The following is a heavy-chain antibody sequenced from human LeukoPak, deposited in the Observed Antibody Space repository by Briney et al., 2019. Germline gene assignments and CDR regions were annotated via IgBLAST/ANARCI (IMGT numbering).Heavy chain of an antibody. J-gene: IGHJ3*02. D-gene: IGHD1-26*01. CDR3: ARGQRSGSYGGGAFDI. V-gene: IGHV4-4*02. CDR1: GGSISSSNW. CDR2: IYHSGST. Sequence: SETLSLTCAVSGGSISSSNWWSWVRQPPGKGLEWIGEIYHSGSTNYNPSLKSRVTISVDKSKNQFSLKLSSVTAADTAVYYCARGQRSGSYGGGAFDIWGQGTMVTVSS.